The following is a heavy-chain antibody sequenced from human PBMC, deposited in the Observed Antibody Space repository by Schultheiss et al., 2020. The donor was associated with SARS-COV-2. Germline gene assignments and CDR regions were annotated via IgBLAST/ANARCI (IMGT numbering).Heavy chain of an antibody. CDR1: GGSISSSSYY. V-gene: IGHV4-39*01. D-gene: IGHD5-24*01. Sequence: SETLSLTCTVSGGSISSSSYYWGWIRQPPGKGLEWIGSIYYSGSTYYNPSLKSRVTISVDTSKNQFSLKLSSVTAADTAVYYCARAVRVEMATIGAYFDYWGQGTLVTVSS. CDR2: IYYSGST. CDR3: ARAVRVEMATIGAYFDY. J-gene: IGHJ4*02.